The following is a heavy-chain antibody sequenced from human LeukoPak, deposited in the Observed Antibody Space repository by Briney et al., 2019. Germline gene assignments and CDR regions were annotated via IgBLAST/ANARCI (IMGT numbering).Heavy chain of an antibody. CDR1: GGSIRSGGYC. CDR3: ARAGYDSSGYSTYYFDY. J-gene: IGHJ4*02. D-gene: IGHD3-22*01. V-gene: IGHV4-31*03. CDR2: IYYSGNA. Sequence: SETLSLTCIVSGGSIRSGGYCWSWIRQHPGKGLEWIGYIYYSGNAYYNPSLTSRVTISVDTSKNQFSLKLSSVTAADTAVYYCARAGYDSSGYSTYYFDYWGQGTLVTVSS.